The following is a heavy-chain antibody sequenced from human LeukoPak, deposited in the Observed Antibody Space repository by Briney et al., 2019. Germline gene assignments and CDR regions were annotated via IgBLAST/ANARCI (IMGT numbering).Heavy chain of an antibody. V-gene: IGHV4-30-4*07. D-gene: IGHD2-8*01. CDR1: GGSISSGGYS. J-gene: IGHJ5*02. CDR2: IYYSGST. CDR3: ARSGYCTNGVCYSGWFDP. Sequence: PSETLSLTCAVSGGSISSGGYSWSWIRQPPGKGLEWIGYIYYSGSTYYNPSLKSRVTISVDTSKNQFSLKLSSVTAADTAVYYCARSGYCTNGVCYSGWFDPWGQGTLVTVSS.